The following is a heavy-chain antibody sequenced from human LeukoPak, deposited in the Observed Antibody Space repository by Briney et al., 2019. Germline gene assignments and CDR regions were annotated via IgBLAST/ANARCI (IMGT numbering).Heavy chain of an antibody. CDR3: ARGSWGDSYYFDY. V-gene: IGHV4-34*01. J-gene: IGHJ4*02. CDR2: INHSGST. CDR1: GGSFSGYY. D-gene: IGHD3-10*01. Sequence: SETLSLTCAVYGGSFSGYYWSWIRQPPGKGLEWIGEINHSGSTNYNPSLKSRVTIPVDTSKNQFSLQLNSVTPEDTAVYYCARGSWGDSYYFDYWGQGTLVTVSS.